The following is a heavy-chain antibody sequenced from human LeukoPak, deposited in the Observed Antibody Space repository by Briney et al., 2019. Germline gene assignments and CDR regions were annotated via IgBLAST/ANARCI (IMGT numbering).Heavy chain of an antibody. Sequence: GASVKVSCKASGGTFSSYAISWVRQASGQGLEWMGRIIPILGIPNYAQKFQGSVTITADKSTSTAYMELSSLRSEDTAVYYCARERYSSSSGFDPWGQGTLVTVSS. J-gene: IGHJ5*02. CDR2: IIPILGIP. V-gene: IGHV1-69*04. CDR3: ARERYSSSSGFDP. CDR1: GGTFSSYA. D-gene: IGHD6-6*01.